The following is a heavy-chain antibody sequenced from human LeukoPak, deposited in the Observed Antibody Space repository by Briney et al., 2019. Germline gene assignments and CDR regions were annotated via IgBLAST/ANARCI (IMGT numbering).Heavy chain of an antibody. CDR2: ISAYNGNT. CDR1: GYTFTSYG. Sequence: ASVKVSCKASGYTFTSYGISWVRQAPGQGLEWMGWISAYNGNTNYAQKLQGRVTMTTDTSTSTAYMELRSLRSEDTAVYYCATGPSGSYYVYYYGMDVWGQGTTVTVSS. V-gene: IGHV1-18*01. J-gene: IGHJ6*02. D-gene: IGHD1-26*01. CDR3: ATGPSGSYYVYYYGMDV.